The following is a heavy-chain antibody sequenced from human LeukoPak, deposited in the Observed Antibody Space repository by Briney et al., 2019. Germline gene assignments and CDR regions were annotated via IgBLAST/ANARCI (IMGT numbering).Heavy chain of an antibody. Sequence: PGGSLRLSCAASGFSLSSYNMNWVRQAPGKGLEWVSSISNSNNYIYYADSVRGRFTTSRDNSKNTLYLQMNSLRAEDTAVYYCAKGNYGHYPLYWGQGTLVTVSS. J-gene: IGHJ4*02. CDR2: ISNSNNYI. CDR3: AKGNYGHYPLY. V-gene: IGHV3-21*04. CDR1: GFSLSSYN. D-gene: IGHD4-17*01.